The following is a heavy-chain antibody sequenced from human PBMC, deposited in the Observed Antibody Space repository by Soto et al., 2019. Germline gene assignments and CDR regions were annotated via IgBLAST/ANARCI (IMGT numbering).Heavy chain of an antibody. Sequence: QITLKESGPTLVKPTQNLTMTCTFSGFSLTTNTVAVGWIRQPPGKALEWLAIIYGNDAKFYSPSLKSGLTITKDTSTNQVVLTMTNMDPVDTATYYCARRYDPYYFDYWGQGTLVTVSS. J-gene: IGHJ4*02. CDR3: ARRYDPYYFDY. CDR1: GFSLTTNTVA. CDR2: IYGNDAK. V-gene: IGHV2-5*01. D-gene: IGHD1-1*01.